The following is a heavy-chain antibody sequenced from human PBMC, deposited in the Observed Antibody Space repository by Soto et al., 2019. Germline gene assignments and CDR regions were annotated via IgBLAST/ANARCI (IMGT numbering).Heavy chain of an antibody. Sequence: SSETLSLTCTVSGGSISSYYWSWIRQPPGKGLEWIGYIYYSGSTNYNPSLKSRVTISVDTSKNQFSLKLSSVTAADTAVYYCARGDRSSSWYEAAYYFDYWGQGTLVTVSS. V-gene: IGHV4-59*12. D-gene: IGHD6-13*01. CDR2: IYYSGST. CDR1: GGSISSYY. CDR3: ARGDRSSSWYEAAYYFDY. J-gene: IGHJ4*02.